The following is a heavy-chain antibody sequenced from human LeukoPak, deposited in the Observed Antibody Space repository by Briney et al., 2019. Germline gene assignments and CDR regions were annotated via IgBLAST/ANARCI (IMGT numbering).Heavy chain of an antibody. Sequence: TASETLSLTCTVSGGSISSSSYYWGWIRQSPGKGLEWIGFIYYSGSTNYNPSLKSRVTISVDTSKNQFSLKLSSLTAADTAVYYCARGLYDYVDYGRSIRFDYWGQGTLVTVSS. J-gene: IGHJ4*02. V-gene: IGHV4-30-4*08. CDR1: GGSISSSSYY. CDR2: IYYSGST. D-gene: IGHD4-17*01. CDR3: ARGLYDYVDYGRSIRFDY.